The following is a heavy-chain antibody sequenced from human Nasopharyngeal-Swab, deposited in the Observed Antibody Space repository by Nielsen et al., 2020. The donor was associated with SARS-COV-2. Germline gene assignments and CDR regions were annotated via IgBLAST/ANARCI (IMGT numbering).Heavy chain of an antibody. J-gene: IGHJ4*02. CDR3: ARGAGSSTWHAPSH. V-gene: IGHV5-51*01. Sequence: GGSLRLSCKGSGYIFTSYWIGWVRQRPGKGLEWMGIIYPGDSDTRYSPSFQGQVTISADKSINTAYLQWSSLKASDTAMYYCARGAGSSTWHAPSHWGLGTLVTVSS. CDR1: GYIFTSYW. D-gene: IGHD6-13*01. CDR2: IYPGDSDT.